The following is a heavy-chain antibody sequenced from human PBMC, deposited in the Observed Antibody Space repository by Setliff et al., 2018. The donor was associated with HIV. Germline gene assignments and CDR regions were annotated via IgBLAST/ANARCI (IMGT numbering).Heavy chain of an antibody. Sequence: PGGSLRLSCAASGFTFSDYGMSWVRQAPGKGLEWVSIISGSGGSTNYADSVKGRFTISRDNFKNTLYLQMSGLRADDTAVYYCAKDRRSNTHLGYFDSWGQGTLVTV. CDR1: GFTFSDYG. CDR3: AKDRRSNTHLGYFDS. CDR2: ISGSGGST. V-gene: IGHV3-23*01. J-gene: IGHJ4*02. D-gene: IGHD6-13*01.